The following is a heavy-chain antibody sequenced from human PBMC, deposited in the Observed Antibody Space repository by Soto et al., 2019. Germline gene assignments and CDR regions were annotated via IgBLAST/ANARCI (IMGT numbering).Heavy chain of an antibody. CDR3: ARLAQYDFWSGYYLADGMDV. CDR1: GGSISSYY. J-gene: IGHJ6*02. Sequence: QVQLQESGPGLVKPSETLSLTCTVSGGSISSYYWSWIRQPAGKGLEWIGRIYTSGSTNYNPSLKSRVTMSVDTPKNQFSLKLSSVTAADTAVYYCARLAQYDFWSGYYLADGMDVWGQGTTVTVSS. CDR2: IYTSGST. D-gene: IGHD3-3*01. V-gene: IGHV4-4*07.